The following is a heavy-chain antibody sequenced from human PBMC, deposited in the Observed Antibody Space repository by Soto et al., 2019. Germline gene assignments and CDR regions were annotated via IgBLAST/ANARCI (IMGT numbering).Heavy chain of an antibody. CDR1: GYTFTNYR. V-gene: IGHV1-8*02. J-gene: IGHJ3*02. CDR3: ARYVCSGGSCYSGAFDI. CDR2: MNPNSGNT. Sequence: ASVKVSCKASGYTFTNYRITWVRQAPGQGLEWMGWMNPNSGNTGYAQKFQGRVTMTRNTSISTAYMELSSLRSEDTAVYYCARYVCSGGSCYSGAFDIWGQGTMVTVSS. D-gene: IGHD2-15*01.